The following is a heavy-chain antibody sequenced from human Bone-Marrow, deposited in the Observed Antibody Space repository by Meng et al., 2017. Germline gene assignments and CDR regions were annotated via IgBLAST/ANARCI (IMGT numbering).Heavy chain of an antibody. CDR3: AREASPEYYFDY. J-gene: IGHJ4*02. V-gene: IGHV4-31*01. D-gene: IGHD1-14*01. CDR2: IYYSGST. Sequence: QVRLQESGPGLVKPSQTLSLTCIVSGGSISSGGYYWSWIRQHPGKGLEWIGYIYYSGSTYYNPPLRSLVTISVDTSKNQFSLKLSSVTAADTAVYYCAREASPEYYFDYWGQGTLVTVSS. CDR1: GGSISSGGYY.